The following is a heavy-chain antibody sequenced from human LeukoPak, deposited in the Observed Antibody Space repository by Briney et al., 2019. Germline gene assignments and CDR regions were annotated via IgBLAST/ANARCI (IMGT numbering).Heavy chain of an antibody. CDR3: ARSYYGSGSYYDY. Sequence: GSLRLSCAASGFTFSSYAMHWVRQAPGKGLEWVAVISYDGSNKYYADSVKGRFTISRDNSKNTLYLQMNSLRAEDTAVYYCARSYYGSGSYYDYWGQGTLVTVSS. D-gene: IGHD3-10*01. CDR2: ISYDGSNK. V-gene: IGHV3-30-3*01. CDR1: GFTFSSYA. J-gene: IGHJ4*02.